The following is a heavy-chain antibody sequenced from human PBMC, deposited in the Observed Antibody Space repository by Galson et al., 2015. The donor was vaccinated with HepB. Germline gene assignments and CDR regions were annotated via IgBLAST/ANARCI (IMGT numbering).Heavy chain of an antibody. J-gene: IGHJ5*02. V-gene: IGHV3-33*06. D-gene: IGHD1/OR15-1a*01. Sequence: SLRLSCAASGFTFSSHGMHWVRQAPGKGPEWVAVIWYDGNNRDYADSVKGRFSISRDNSRNTFYLQMNSLRAEDTAVYYCAKTLIGPNKNWFDPWGQGTLVTVSS. CDR3: AKTLIGPNKNWFDP. CDR2: IWYDGNNR. CDR1: GFTFSSHG.